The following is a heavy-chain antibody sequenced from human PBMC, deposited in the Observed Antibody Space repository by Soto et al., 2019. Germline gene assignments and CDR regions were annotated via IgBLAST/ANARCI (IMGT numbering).Heavy chain of an antibody. CDR3: ARDAGVAQQTPPPWFDP. CDR1: GYTFTSYG. J-gene: IGHJ5*02. CDR2: ISAYNGNT. Sequence: QVQLVQSGAEVKKPGASVKVSCKASGYTFTSYGISWVRQAPGQGLEWMGWISAYNGNTNYAQKLQGRVTMTTARSTNTAYVEVRGLRSDDTAVYFWARDAGVAQQTPPPWFDPWGQGTLVTVSS. D-gene: IGHD2-15*01. V-gene: IGHV1-18*01.